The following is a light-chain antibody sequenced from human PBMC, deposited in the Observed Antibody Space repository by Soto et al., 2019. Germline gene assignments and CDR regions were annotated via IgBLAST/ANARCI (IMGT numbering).Light chain of an antibody. Sequence: DIQLTQSPSSLSASVGDRVSITCRASQSISTWLAWYQQKPGKVPKLLIYDASTLESGVPSRFSGSGSGTEFTLTISSLQPDDFATYYCHSGTFGQGTKVEIK. CDR3: HSGT. CDR2: DAS. CDR1: QSISTW. J-gene: IGKJ1*01. V-gene: IGKV1-5*01.